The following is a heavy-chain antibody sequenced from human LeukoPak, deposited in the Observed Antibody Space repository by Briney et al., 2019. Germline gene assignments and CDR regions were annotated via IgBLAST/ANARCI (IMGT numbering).Heavy chain of an antibody. CDR3: ARSSPFYYYYYMDV. J-gene: IGHJ6*03. V-gene: IGHV3-20*04. D-gene: IGHD6-6*01. Sequence: PGGSLRLSCAASGFTFDDYGMSWVRQAPGKGLEWVSGINWNGGSTGYADSVKGRFTISRDNAKNSLYLHMNSLRAEDTALYYCARSSPFYYYYYMDVWGKGTTVTVSS. CDR1: GFTFDDYG. CDR2: INWNGGST.